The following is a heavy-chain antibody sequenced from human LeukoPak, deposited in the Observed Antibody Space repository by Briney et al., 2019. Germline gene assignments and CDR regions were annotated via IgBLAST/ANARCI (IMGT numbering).Heavy chain of an antibody. D-gene: IGHD3-9*01. V-gene: IGHV4-39*07. CDR3: ARDPYDILTGYPSNFDY. J-gene: IGHJ4*02. Sequence: SETLSLTCTASGGSISSYYWGWIRQPPGKGLEWIGSIYYSGSTYYNPSLKSRVTISVDTSKNQFSLKLSSVTAADTAVYYCARDPYDILTGYPSNFDYWGQGTLVTVSS. CDR1: GGSISSYY. CDR2: IYYSGST.